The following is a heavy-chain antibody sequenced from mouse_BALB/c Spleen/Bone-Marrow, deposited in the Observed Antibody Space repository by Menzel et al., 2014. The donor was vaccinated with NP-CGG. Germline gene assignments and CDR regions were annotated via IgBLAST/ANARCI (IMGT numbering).Heavy chain of an antibody. CDR1: GFTFSSYA. D-gene: IGHD2-3*01. Sequence: EVQVVESGGGLVKPGGSLKLSCAASGFTFSSYAMSWVRRTPEKRLEWVATISNTGNYTYYPDSVKGRFTISRDNAKNTLYLQMSSLRSEDTALYYCARQGDGYYDYWGQGTTLTVSS. CDR2: ISNTGNYT. V-gene: IGHV5-9-3*01. CDR3: ARQGDGYYDY. J-gene: IGHJ2*01.